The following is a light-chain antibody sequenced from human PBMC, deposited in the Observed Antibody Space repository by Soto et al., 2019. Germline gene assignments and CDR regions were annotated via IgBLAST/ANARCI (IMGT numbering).Light chain of an antibody. J-gene: IGLJ1*01. CDR1: SSDVGSYNL. CDR2: EVS. Sequence: QSALTQPASVSGSPGQSITISCTGTSSDVGSYNLVSWYQQHPGKAPKLMIYEVSKRPSGVSNRFSGSKSGNTASLTISGLQAEDEADYYCCSYAGSSTYVFGTGTKATAL. CDR3: CSYAGSSTYV. V-gene: IGLV2-23*02.